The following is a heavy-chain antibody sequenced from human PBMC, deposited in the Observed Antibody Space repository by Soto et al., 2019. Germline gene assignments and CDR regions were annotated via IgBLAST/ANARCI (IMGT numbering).Heavy chain of an antibody. Sequence: QITLKESGPALVKPTQTLTLTCTFSGFSLSTSGVGVGWIRQPPGKALEWLAVIYWDDSKNYSPSLESRLTITKDTTKTQVVLTMTNMDPVDTATYFCAHKGYGDYPLDYWGQGTQVTVSS. J-gene: IGHJ4*02. CDR3: AHKGYGDYPLDY. CDR2: IYWDDSK. V-gene: IGHV2-5*02. CDR1: GFSLSTSGVG. D-gene: IGHD4-17*01.